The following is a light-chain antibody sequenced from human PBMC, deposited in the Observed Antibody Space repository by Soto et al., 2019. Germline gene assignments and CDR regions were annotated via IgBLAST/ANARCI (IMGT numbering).Light chain of an antibody. Sequence: QSALTQPPSASGSPGQSVTISFTRTRSDIGGYNYVSWYQQHPGKDPKLMIYELSKRPSGVPDLLPGSKSGNTASLTVSGLQAEDEADYYCSSHAGSNNFVVFGGGTKLTVL. CDR3: SSHAGSNNFVV. CDR1: RSDIGGYNY. J-gene: IGLJ2*01. V-gene: IGLV2-8*01. CDR2: ELS.